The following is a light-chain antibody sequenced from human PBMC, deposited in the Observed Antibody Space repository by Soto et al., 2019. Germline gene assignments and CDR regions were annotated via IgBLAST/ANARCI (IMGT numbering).Light chain of an antibody. V-gene: IGKV3-20*01. CDR2: HAS. CDR1: QSISNSY. J-gene: IGKJ4*01. Sequence: ENVLTQSPGTLSLPRGERATLSCRASQSISNSYLAWYQQKPGQTPSLLIYHASNRATGIPDRFSGSGSGTDFTLTISRLEPEDFAVYYCQQYGDSLLTFGGGTKVEIK. CDR3: QQYGDSLLT.